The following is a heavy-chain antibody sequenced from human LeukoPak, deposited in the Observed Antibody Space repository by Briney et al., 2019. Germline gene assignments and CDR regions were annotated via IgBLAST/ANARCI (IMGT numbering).Heavy chain of an antibody. Sequence: GASVKVSCKASGYTFTIYGISWVRHAPGQGLECMGWISAYNGNTNYAQKLQGRVTMTTDTSTSTAYMELRSLRSDDTAVYYCARDHTYYYDSSGYYSRFDYWGQGTLVTVSS. J-gene: IGHJ4*02. CDR3: ARDHTYYYDSSGYYSRFDY. CDR1: GYTFTIYG. V-gene: IGHV1-18*01. CDR2: ISAYNGNT. D-gene: IGHD3-22*01.